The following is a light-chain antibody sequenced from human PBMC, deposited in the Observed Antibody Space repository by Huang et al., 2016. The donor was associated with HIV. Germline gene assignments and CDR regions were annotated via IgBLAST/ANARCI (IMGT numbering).Light chain of an antibody. CDR2: AAS. CDR3: QKYNSAPYT. Sequence: DIQMTQSPSSLSTSVGDRVTITCRASQGACNSLSWYQQKPGKVPKLLIYAASTFRSGVPSRFSGSWSGTEFTLTISGLQPEDVATYYCQKYNSAPYTFGQGTRLDIK. V-gene: IGKV1-27*01. J-gene: IGKJ2*01. CDR1: QGACNS.